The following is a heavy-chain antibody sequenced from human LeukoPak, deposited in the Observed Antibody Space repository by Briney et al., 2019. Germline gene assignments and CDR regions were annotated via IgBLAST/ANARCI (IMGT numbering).Heavy chain of an antibody. J-gene: IGHJ4*02. D-gene: IGHD3-22*01. CDR2: MNPNSGNT. CDR3: ARVRGYYYQFEY. CDR1: GYTFTSYD. V-gene: IGHV1-8*01. Sequence: ASVKVSCKASGYTFTSYDINWVRQATGQGLEWMGWMNPNSGNTGYAQKFQGRVTMTRNTSISTAYMELSSLRAEDTAVYYCARVRGYYYQFEYWGQGTLVTVSS.